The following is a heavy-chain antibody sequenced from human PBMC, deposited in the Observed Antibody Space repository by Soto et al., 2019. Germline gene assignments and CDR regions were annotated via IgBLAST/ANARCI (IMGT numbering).Heavy chain of an antibody. CDR1: DDSCSVSTYS. CDR3: AGMPYTSGLRFDP. CDR2: IYQSGVT. J-gene: IGHJ5*02. V-gene: IGHV4-30-2*01. D-gene: IGHD6-19*01. Sequence: SETLSHTSSMSDDSCSVSTYSWSWNQQPPGKALQWIVFIYQSGVTSYNPSLASRVSISLDRSNNQCSLKLKSVTAADTAVYFCAGMPYTSGLRFDPWGPGTLVTVSS.